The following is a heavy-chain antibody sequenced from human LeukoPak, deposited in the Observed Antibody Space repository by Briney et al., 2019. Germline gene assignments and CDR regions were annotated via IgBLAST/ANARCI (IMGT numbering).Heavy chain of an antibody. Sequence: SETLSLTCTVSDSSIASTYYWAWFRQPPGKGLEWVATVFRLQTVRTFNNPSLESRVTLSLDPSQSRFSLNLTSVTAADTALYFCARVLHAPYLIDSWGQGTLVTVSS. CDR3: ARVLHAPYLIDS. J-gene: IGHJ4*02. V-gene: IGHV4-38-2*02. D-gene: IGHD2-8*01. CDR2: VFRLQTVRT. CDR1: DSSIASTYY.